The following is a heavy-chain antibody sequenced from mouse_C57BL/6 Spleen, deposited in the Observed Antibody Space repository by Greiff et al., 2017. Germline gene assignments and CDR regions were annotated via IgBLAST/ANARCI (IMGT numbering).Heavy chain of an antibody. V-gene: IGHV1-64*01. J-gene: IGHJ3*01. D-gene: IGHD1-1*01. CDR1: GYTFTSYW. Sequence: QVQLQQSGAELVKPGASVKLSCKASGYTFTSYWMHWVKQRPGQGLEWIGMIYPKSGSTNYNEKFKSKATLTVDKSSSTAYMQLRSLTSEDSAVYYCARCPAVGAQGAYWGQGTLVTVAA. CDR3: ARCPAVGAQGAY. CDR2: IYPKSGST.